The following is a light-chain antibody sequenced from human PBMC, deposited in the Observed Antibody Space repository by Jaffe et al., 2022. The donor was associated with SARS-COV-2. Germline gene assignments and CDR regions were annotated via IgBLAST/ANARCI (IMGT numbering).Light chain of an antibody. CDR1: SSNIGAGYD. Sequence: QSVLTQPPSVSGALGQRVTISCTGSSSNIGAGYDVRWYQQVQGTAPKLLLNGNDNRPSGVPDRFFGSVSGTSASLAISGLQADDEADYYCQSYDSSLGAYYVFGSGTKVTVL. CDR3: QSYDSSLGAYYV. J-gene: IGLJ1*01. CDR2: GND. V-gene: IGLV1-40*01.